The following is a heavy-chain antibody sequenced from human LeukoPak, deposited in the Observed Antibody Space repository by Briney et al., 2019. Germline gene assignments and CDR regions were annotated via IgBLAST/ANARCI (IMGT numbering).Heavy chain of an antibody. V-gene: IGHV4-61*01. J-gene: IGHJ3*02. Sequence: SETLSLTCTVSGASISSSTYYWGWIRQPPGKGLEWIGHIYYSGNTIYNPSLKSRVTISVDTSKNQFSLKLTSVTTADTAVYYSAGEDYFDSSGYASWRFDIWGQGTMVTVSS. D-gene: IGHD3-22*01. CDR1: GASISSSTYY. CDR3: AGEDYFDSSGYASWRFDI. CDR2: IYYSGNT.